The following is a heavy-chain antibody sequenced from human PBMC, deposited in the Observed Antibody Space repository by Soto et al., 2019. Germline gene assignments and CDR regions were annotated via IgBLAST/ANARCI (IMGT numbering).Heavy chain of an antibody. CDR3: ARHASWLAFCDY. J-gene: IGHJ4*02. D-gene: IGHD6-19*01. V-gene: IGHV3-30*03. Sequence: QVQLVESGGGVVQPGRSLRLSCAASGFTFSSYGMHWVRQAPGKGLEWVGVISYDGSSNYYADSVKGRFTISRDNSKNTLFLQMNSLRAEDTAVYYCARHASWLAFCDYWGQGTLVTVSS. CDR1: GFTFSSYG. CDR2: ISYDGSSN.